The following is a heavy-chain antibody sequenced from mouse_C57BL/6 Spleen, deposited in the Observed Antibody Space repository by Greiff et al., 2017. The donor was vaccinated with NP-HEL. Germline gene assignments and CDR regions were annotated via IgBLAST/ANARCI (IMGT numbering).Heavy chain of an antibody. J-gene: IGHJ1*03. D-gene: IGHD3-3*01. Sequence: QVQLQQSGAELVRPGASVKLSCKASGYTFTDYYINWVKQRPGQGLEWIARIYPGSGNTYYNEKFKGKATLTAEKSSSTAYMQLSSLTSEDSAVYFCARRAGVGGYFDVWGTGTTVTVSS. CDR1: GYTFTDYY. V-gene: IGHV1-76*01. CDR3: ARRAGVGGYFDV. CDR2: IYPGSGNT.